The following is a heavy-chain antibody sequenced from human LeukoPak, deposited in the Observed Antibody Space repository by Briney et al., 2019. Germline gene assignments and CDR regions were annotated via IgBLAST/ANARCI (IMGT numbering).Heavy chain of an antibody. D-gene: IGHD2-2*01. CDR1: GFTFSSYW. CDR2: INSDGSST. V-gene: IGHV3-74*01. Sequence: GGSLRLSCAASGFTFSSYWMHWVRQAPGKGLVWVSRINSDGSSTSYADSVKGRFTISRDNAKNTLYLQMNSLRAEDTAVYYCARTSTIYCSGTSCYLDYWGQGTLVTVSS. J-gene: IGHJ4*02. CDR3: ARTSTIYCSGTSCYLDY.